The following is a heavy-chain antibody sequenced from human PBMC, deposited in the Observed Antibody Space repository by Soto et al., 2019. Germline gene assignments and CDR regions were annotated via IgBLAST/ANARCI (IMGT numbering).Heavy chain of an antibody. CDR1: GFTCSNYT. D-gene: IGHD3-22*01. CDR2: ISGSGGST. Sequence: XGALIVSCAASGFTCSNYTMCWVRQAPGRGLEWVSAISGSGGSTYYADSVKGRFTFSRDNSKNTLYLQMNSLRAEDTAVYYCAKDAPLSDYDRSAYPLPYYFDSWGQGTLVTVSS. CDR3: AKDAPLSDYDRSAYPLPYYFDS. V-gene: IGHV3-23*01. J-gene: IGHJ4*02.